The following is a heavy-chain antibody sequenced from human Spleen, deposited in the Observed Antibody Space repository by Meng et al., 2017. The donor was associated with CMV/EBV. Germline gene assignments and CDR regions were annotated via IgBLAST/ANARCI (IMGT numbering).Heavy chain of an antibody. Sequence: GSLRLSCAVYGGSFSGYYWSWIRQPPWKGLEWIGTIYYSGTTYYNPSLNSRVTISVDPSKNQFSLKLTSVTAADTAVYYCATSRYSGGWYTAFVDWGLGTLVTVSS. V-gene: IGHV4-34*01. CDR1: GGSFSGYY. J-gene: IGHJ4*02. CDR2: IYYSGTT. CDR3: ATSRYSGGWYTAFVD. D-gene: IGHD6-19*01.